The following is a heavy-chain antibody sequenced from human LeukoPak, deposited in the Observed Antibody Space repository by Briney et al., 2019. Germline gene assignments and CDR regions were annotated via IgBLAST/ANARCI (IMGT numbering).Heavy chain of an antibody. CDR3: AREVSGSYSPYFDY. Sequence: PGGSLRLSCAASGFTFDDYGMSWVRQAPGKGLEWVSGINWNGGSTGYADSVKGRFTISRDNAKNSLYLQMNSLRAGDTALYYCAREVSGSYSPYFDYWGQGTLVTVSS. J-gene: IGHJ4*02. CDR2: INWNGGST. V-gene: IGHV3-20*04. D-gene: IGHD3-10*01. CDR1: GFTFDDYG.